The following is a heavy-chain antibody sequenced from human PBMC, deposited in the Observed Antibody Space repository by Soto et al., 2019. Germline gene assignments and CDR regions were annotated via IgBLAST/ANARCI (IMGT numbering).Heavy chain of an antibody. CDR3: AKDKVPVVVTAPLDY. CDR1: GFTFSSYG. Sequence: GGSLRLSCAASGFTFSSYGMHWGRQAPGKGLEWVAVIWYDGSNKYYADSVKGRFTISRDNSKNTLYLQMNSLRAEDTAVYYCAKDKVPVVVTAPLDYWGQGTLVTVSS. V-gene: IGHV3-30*02. CDR2: IWYDGSNK. J-gene: IGHJ4*02. D-gene: IGHD2-21*02.